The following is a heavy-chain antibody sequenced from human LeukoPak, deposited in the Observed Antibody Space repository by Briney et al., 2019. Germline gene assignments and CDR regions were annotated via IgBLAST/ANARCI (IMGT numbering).Heavy chain of an antibody. V-gene: IGHV1-2*06. CDR1: GYTFTGYY. Sequence: AAVKVSCKASGYTFTGYYMHWVRQAPGQGLEWMGRINPNSGGTNYAQKFQGRVTMTRDTSISTAYMELSRLRSDDTAVYYCLRFLEWLLEDWGQGTLVTVSS. CDR2: INPNSGGT. J-gene: IGHJ4*02. D-gene: IGHD3-3*01. CDR3: LRFLEWLLED.